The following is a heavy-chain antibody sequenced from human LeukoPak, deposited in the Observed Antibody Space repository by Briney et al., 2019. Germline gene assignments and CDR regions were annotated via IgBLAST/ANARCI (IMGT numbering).Heavy chain of an antibody. V-gene: IGHV3-23*01. CDR2: ISGSGGST. CDR1: GFTFSSYA. D-gene: IGHD6-13*01. Sequence: GGSLRLSCAASGFTFSSYAMSWVRQAPGKGLEWVSAISGSGGSTYYADSVKGRFTISRDNSKNTLYLQTNSLRAEDTAVYYCAKDPVAAAGPIYFDYWGQGTLVTVSS. J-gene: IGHJ4*02. CDR3: AKDPVAAAGPIYFDY.